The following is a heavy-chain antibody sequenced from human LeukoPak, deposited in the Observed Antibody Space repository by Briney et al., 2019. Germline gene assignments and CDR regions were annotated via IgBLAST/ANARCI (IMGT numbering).Heavy chain of an antibody. Sequence: PGGSLRLSCAASGFTFSSYVMSWVRQAPGKGLEWVSSISSSSSYIYYADSVKGRFTISRDNAKNSLYLQMNSLSAEDTAVYYCASLPWLVRWVYYWGQGTLVTVSS. CDR1: GFTFSSYV. CDR2: ISSSSSYI. CDR3: ASLPWLVRWVYY. D-gene: IGHD6-19*01. J-gene: IGHJ4*02. V-gene: IGHV3-21*01.